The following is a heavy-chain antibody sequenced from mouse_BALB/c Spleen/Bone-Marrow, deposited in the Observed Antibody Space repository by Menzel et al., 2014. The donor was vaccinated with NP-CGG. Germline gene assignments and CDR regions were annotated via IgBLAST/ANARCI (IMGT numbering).Heavy chain of an antibody. Sequence: EVQGVESGAELVKPGASVKLSCSASGFNIKDTYMHWVKQRPEQGLEWIGRIDPANGNTKYDPKFQDKATITADTPSNTVDLQLSSLTFEDTAVYYCARQEFAIYWYFDVWGAGTTVTVSS. J-gene: IGHJ1*01. CDR2: IDPANGNT. CDR1: GFNIKDTY. D-gene: IGHD1-3*01. V-gene: IGHV14-3*02. CDR3: ARQEFAIYWYFDV.